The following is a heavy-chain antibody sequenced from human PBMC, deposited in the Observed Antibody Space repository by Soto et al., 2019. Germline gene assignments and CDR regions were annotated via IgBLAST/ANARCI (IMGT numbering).Heavy chain of an antibody. CDR2: INPNNGDT. V-gene: IGHV1-2*02. Sequence: ASVKVSCKASGYTFTGYYMHWVRQAPGQGLEWMGWINPNNGDTKYAQRFQGRVTVTRDTSSNTIYMELRRLTSDDTAVYYCEREEKNGLDSWGQGTLVTVSS. CDR1: GYTFTGYY. J-gene: IGHJ5*01. CDR3: EREEKNGLDS. D-gene: IGHD2-8*01.